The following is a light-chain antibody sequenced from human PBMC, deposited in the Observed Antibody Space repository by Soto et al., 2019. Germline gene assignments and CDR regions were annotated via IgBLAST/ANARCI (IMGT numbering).Light chain of an antibody. CDR3: QQYSSSPFT. CDR1: QSVRSNY. V-gene: IGKV3-20*01. CDR2: GVS. J-gene: IGKJ2*01. Sequence: EIVLTQSPGTLSLSPGERAIFSCRASQSVRSNYLAWYQQRSGQAPRLLIYGVSSRATGVPDRFSGSGSGTDFTLTISRLEPEDFALYYCQQYSSSPFTFGPGTMLEI.